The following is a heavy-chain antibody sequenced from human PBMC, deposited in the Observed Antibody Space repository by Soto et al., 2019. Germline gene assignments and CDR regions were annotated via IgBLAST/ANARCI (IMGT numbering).Heavy chain of an antibody. Sequence: EVQLLESGGGLVQPGGSLRLSCAASGFTFSSYAMSWVRQAPGKGLEWVSANRWSCGSTYHADCVKGRFTISRDNSKNTLYLQMNSLRAEDTAVYYCAKSGGSSMVRGVRRDPRLSAPAFDYWGQGTLVTVSS. CDR1: GFTFSSYA. CDR3: AKSGGSSMVRGVRRDPRLSAPAFDY. V-gene: IGHV3-23*01. J-gene: IGHJ4*02. D-gene: IGHD3-10*01. CDR2: NRWSCGST.